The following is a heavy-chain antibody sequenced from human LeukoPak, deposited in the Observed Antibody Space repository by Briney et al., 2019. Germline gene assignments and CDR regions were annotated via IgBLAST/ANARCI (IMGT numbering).Heavy chain of an antibody. CDR3: AGRRVLDASFDY. J-gene: IGHJ4*02. D-gene: IGHD3-16*01. Sequence: GGSLRLSCAASGFTVSNNYMSLVRQAPGKGLEWVSVIYSGDNTYYVESVKGRFTISRDNSKNTLFLQMNRLRAEDTAVYYCAGRRVLDASFDYWGQGTLVTVSS. CDR1: GFTVSNNY. CDR2: IYSGDNT. V-gene: IGHV3-66*02.